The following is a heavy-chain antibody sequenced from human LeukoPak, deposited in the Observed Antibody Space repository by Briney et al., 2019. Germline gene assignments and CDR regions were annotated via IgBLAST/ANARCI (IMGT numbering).Heavy chain of an antibody. D-gene: IGHD4-17*01. V-gene: IGHV3-33*01. Sequence: PGGSLRLSCAASGFTFSTYGMHWVRQAPGKGLEWLALIWYDGSNKYYADSVKGRFSISRDNPKNTLYLQMNSLRAEDTAVYYCARLDGDYAFDIWGQGTMVTVSS. CDR1: GFTFSTYG. CDR3: ARLDGDYAFDI. CDR2: IWYDGSNK. J-gene: IGHJ3*02.